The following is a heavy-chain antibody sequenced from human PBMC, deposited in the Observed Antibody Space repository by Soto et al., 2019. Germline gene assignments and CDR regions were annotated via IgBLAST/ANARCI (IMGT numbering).Heavy chain of an antibody. CDR1: GGSFSGYY. D-gene: IGHD6-6*01. CDR3: ARVRIPARPLDY. J-gene: IGHJ4*02. V-gene: IGHV4-34*01. Sequence: QVQLQQWGAGLLMPSETLSLTCAVYGGSFSGYYWSWIRQPPGKGLEWIGEINHSGSTNYNPSLKSRVTISVDTSKNQFSLKLSSVTAADTAVYYCARVRIPARPLDYWGQGTLVTVSS. CDR2: INHSGST.